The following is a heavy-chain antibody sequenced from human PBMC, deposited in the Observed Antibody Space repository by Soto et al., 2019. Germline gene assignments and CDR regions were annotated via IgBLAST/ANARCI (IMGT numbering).Heavy chain of an antibody. J-gene: IGHJ3*02. CDR2: IIPIFGTA. Sequence: SVKVSCKASGGTFSSYAISWVRQAPGQGLEWMGGIIPIFGTANYAQKFQGRVTITADESTSTAYMELSSPRSEDTAVYYCAREDHWAYDSSGYYTFDIWGQGKRATV. D-gene: IGHD3-22*01. V-gene: IGHV1-69*13. CDR1: GGTFSSYA. CDR3: AREDHWAYDSSGYYTFDI.